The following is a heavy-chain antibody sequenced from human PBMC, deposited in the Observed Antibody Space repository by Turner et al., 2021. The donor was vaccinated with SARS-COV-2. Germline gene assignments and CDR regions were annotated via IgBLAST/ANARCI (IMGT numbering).Heavy chain of an antibody. CDR2: INNSGTT. D-gene: IGHD3-9*01. CDR1: GFSVDYGY. V-gene: IGHV3-66*01. Sequence: EEELAEYGGGLVQPGWSVSLSCVASGFSVDYGYVAWVRQAPGKGLEAVSFINNSGTTKIVDSVKGRFTISRDNSKNTLYLQMNSLRAEDTAVYYCAKGGWYYDILTGSYFEYWGQGTLVTVSS. CDR3: AKGGWYYDILTGSYFEY. J-gene: IGHJ4*02.